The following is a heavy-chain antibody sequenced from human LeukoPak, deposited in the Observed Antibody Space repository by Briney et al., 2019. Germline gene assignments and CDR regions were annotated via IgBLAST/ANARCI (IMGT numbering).Heavy chain of an antibody. CDR3: ARDPDSSGLDY. Sequence: GGSLRLSCAVSGITLSNYGMSWVRQAPGKGLEWVAGISGSGGSTNYADSVKGRFTISRDNSKNTLYLQMNSLRAEDTAVYHCARDPDSSGLDYWGQGTLVTVSS. CDR1: GITLSNYG. J-gene: IGHJ4*02. V-gene: IGHV3-23*01. CDR2: ISGSGGST. D-gene: IGHD3-22*01.